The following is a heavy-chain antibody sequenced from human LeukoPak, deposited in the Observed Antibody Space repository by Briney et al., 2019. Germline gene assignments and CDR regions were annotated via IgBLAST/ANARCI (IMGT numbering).Heavy chain of an antibody. CDR3: ARGKNYDFWSGYYGLDY. CDR2: IDHSGST. D-gene: IGHD3-3*01. Sequence: KASETLSLTCAVYGGSFSGYYWSWIRQPPGKGLEWIGEIDHSGSTNYNPSLKSRVTISVDTSKNQFSLKLSSVTAADTAVYYCARGKNYDFWSGYYGLDYWGQGTLVAVSS. CDR1: GGSFSGYY. J-gene: IGHJ4*02. V-gene: IGHV4-34*01.